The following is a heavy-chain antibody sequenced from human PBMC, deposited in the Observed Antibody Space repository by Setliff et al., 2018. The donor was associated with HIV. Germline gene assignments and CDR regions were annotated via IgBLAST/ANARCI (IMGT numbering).Heavy chain of an antibody. CDR3: AKDQVIVVVPAAFDY. J-gene: IGHJ4*02. D-gene: IGHD2-2*01. CDR2: ISGSGGST. CDR1: GFTFSSYA. Sequence: PGESLKISCAASGFTFSSYAMSWVRQAPGKGLEWVSAISGSGGSTYYADSVKGRFTVSRDNSKNTLYLQMNSLRAEDTAVYYCAKDQVIVVVPAAFDYWGQGTLFTVPQ. V-gene: IGHV3-23*01.